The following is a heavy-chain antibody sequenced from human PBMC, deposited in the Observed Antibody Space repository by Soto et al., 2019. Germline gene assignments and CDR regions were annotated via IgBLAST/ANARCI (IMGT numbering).Heavy chain of an antibody. CDR3: ARLGGGGSYRPTADKFSGGPIGS. CDR2: INHSGST. D-gene: IGHD3-16*02. Sequence: QVQLQQWGAGLLKPSETLSLTCAVYGGSFSGYYWSWIRQPPGKGLEWIGEINHSGSTNYNPSLKGGVTNTVDTSKNQFSLKVSSVTAADTAVYYCARLGGGGSYRPTADKFSGGPIGSWGQGTLVTVSS. CDR1: GGSFSGYY. J-gene: IGHJ5*02. V-gene: IGHV4-34*01.